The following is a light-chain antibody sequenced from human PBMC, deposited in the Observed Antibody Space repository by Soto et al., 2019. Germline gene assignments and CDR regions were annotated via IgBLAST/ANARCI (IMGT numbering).Light chain of an antibody. J-gene: IGKJ4*01. Sequence: IVLTQSPATLSLSPGDRATLSCRASQSVRSDYFAWYQQKPGQAPRVIIFGISTRATAIPDRFSGSGSGTDFTLTISRLEPDDFALYYCQQYGNSPLTFGGGTKVEI. CDR3: QQYGNSPLT. V-gene: IGKV3-20*01. CDR2: GIS. CDR1: QSVRSDY.